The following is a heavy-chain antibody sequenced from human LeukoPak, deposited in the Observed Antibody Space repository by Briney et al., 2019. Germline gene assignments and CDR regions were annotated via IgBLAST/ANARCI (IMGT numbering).Heavy chain of an antibody. CDR1: GFTFSSYS. D-gene: IGHD3-10*01. V-gene: IGHV3-21*01. Sequence: PGGSLRLSCAASGFTFSSYSMNWVRQAPGKGLEWVSSISSSSSYIYYADSVKGRFTISRDNAKNSLYLQMNSLRAEDTAVYYCASTTYYYGSGSKEDFDYWGQGTLVTVSS. J-gene: IGHJ4*02. CDR2: ISSSSSYI. CDR3: ASTTYYYGSGSKEDFDY.